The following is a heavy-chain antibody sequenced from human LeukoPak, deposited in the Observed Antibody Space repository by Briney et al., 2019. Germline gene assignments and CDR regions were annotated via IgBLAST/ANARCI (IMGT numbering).Heavy chain of an antibody. Sequence: SETLSLTCTVSGGSISSSSCEWGWIRQPPGKGLEWIGSIYYSGNTYYNPSLKSRVTISVDTSKNQFSLMLSSVTAADTAVYYCAILLGYCSSTNCYGYYWGQGTLVTVSS. CDR3: AILLGYCSSTNCYGYY. D-gene: IGHD2-2*01. J-gene: IGHJ4*02. CDR1: GGSISSSSCE. CDR2: IYYSGNT. V-gene: IGHV4-39*01.